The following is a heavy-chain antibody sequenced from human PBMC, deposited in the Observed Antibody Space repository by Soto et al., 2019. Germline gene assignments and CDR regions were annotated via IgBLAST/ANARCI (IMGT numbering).Heavy chain of an antibody. CDR1: RFTFSDVW. D-gene: IGHD2-21*02. CDR3: TTEHEPIVGVTAPYYYYGMDV. Sequence: PGGSLRLSCAASRFTFSDVWMSWVRQAPGKGLEWVGRIKSKTDGGTADYAAPVKGRFTISRDDSKKTLYLQMNSLKTEDTAVYYCTTEHEPIVGVTAPYYYYGMDVWGQGTTVTVSS. V-gene: IGHV3-15*01. CDR2: IKSKTDGGTA. J-gene: IGHJ6*02.